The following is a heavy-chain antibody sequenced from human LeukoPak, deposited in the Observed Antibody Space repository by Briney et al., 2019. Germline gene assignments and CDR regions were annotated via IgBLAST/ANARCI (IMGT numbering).Heavy chain of an antibody. V-gene: IGHV1-69*13. CDR3: ASVGGSGYYPFDY. Sequence: SVKVSCKASGYTFTSYGISWVRQAPGQGLEWMGGIIPIFGTANYAQKFQGRVTITADESTSTAYMELSSLRSEDTAVYYCASVGGSGYYPFDYWGQGTLVTVSS. CDR1: GYTFTSYG. CDR2: IIPIFGTA. D-gene: IGHD3-3*01. J-gene: IGHJ4*02.